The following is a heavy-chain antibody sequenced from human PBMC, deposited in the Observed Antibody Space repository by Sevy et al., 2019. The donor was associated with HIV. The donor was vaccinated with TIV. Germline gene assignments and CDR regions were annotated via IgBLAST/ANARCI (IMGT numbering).Heavy chain of an antibody. CDR2: ISSSSSDI. D-gene: IGHD6-13*01. CDR3: ARASAAADGCYYYYMDV. Sequence: GGSLRLSCAASGFTFSSYSMNWVRQAPGKGLEWVSSISSSSSDIYYADSVKGRFTISRDNAKNSLYLQMNSLRAEDTAVYYCARASAAADGCYYYYMDVWGKGTTVTVSS. V-gene: IGHV3-21*01. CDR1: GFTFSSYS. J-gene: IGHJ6*03.